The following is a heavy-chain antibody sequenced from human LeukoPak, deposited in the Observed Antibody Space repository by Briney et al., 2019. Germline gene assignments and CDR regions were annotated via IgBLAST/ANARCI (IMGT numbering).Heavy chain of an antibody. CDR1: GFTFSSYA. D-gene: IGHD3-10*01. J-gene: IGHJ4*02. Sequence: GGSLRLSCAASGFTFSSYAMGWVRPAPGKGLEWVSAISGSGGSTYYADSVKGRFTISRDNSKNTLYLQMNSLRAEDTAVYYCAKDRRYYYGSGSYYPYNFDYWGQGTLVTVSS. V-gene: IGHV3-23*01. CDR3: AKDRRYYYGSGSYYPYNFDY. CDR2: ISGSGGST.